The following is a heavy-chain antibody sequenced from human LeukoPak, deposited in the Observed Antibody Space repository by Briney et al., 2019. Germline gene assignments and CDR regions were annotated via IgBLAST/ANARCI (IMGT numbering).Heavy chain of an antibody. CDR3: ARGTYYYDSRGDLFDY. CDR1: GGSFSGYY. CDR2: INHSGST. Sequence: PSETLSLTCAVYGGSFSGYYWSWIRQPPGKGLGWIEINHSGSTNYNPSLKSRVTISVDTSKNQFSLKLSSVTAADTAVYYCARGTYYYDSRGDLFDYWGQGTLVTVSS. V-gene: IGHV4-34*01. J-gene: IGHJ4*02. D-gene: IGHD3-22*01.